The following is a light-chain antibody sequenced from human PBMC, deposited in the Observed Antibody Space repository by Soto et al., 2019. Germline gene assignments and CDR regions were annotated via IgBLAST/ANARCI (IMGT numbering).Light chain of an antibody. CDR2: AAS. J-gene: IGKJ2*01. CDR1: QGVNNY. CDR3: QQYNTYPYT. Sequence: DIQMTQSPSSLSASVGDRVTITCRASQGVNNYLAWFQQHPGKAPKSLIFAASNLQSGVPSRFSGSGSGADFTLTISGLQPEDSATYYCQQYNTYPYTFVQGTKLDIK. V-gene: IGKV1-16*01.